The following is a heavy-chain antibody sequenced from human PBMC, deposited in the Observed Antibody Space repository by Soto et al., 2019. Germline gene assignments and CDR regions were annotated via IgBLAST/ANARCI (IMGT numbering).Heavy chain of an antibody. J-gene: IGHJ6*02. D-gene: IGHD6-13*01. V-gene: IGHV3-21*01. CDR1: GFTFSSYS. Sequence: EVQLVESGGGLVKPGGSLRLSGAASGFTFSSYSMNWVRQAPGKGLEWVSSISSSSSYIYYADSVKGRFTISRDNAKNSLYLQMNSLRAEDTAVDYCARTPSSRYYYYGMDVWGQGTTVTVSS. CDR3: ARTPSSRYYYYGMDV. CDR2: ISSSSSYI.